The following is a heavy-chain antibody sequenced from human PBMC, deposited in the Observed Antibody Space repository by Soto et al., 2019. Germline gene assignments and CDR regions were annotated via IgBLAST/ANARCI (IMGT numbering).Heavy chain of an antibody. CDR2: INQDGSEK. J-gene: IGHJ4*02. CDR1: GITFSNYW. V-gene: IGHV3-7*03. Sequence: PGGSLRLSCTASGITFSNYWMTWVRQAPGKGPEWVANINQDGSEKYYVDSVRGRFTVSRDNAKNSLFLQMNSLRAEDTAVYYCASRTSAVVYHAVLDYWGQGRLVTVSS. CDR3: ASRTSAVVYHAVLDY.